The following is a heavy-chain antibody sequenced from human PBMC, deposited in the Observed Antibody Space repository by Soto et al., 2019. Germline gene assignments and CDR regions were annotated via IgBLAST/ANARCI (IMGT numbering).Heavy chain of an antibody. CDR1: GGTFSSYA. CDR3: ATNDYYDSSGYYHEFDY. J-gene: IGHJ4*02. V-gene: IGHV1-69*06. Sequence: SVKVSCKASGGTFSSYAISWVRQAPGQGLEWMGGIIPIFGTANYAQKFQGRVTITADKSTSTAYMELSSLRSEDTAVYYCATNDYYDSSGYYHEFDYWGQGTLVTVSS. CDR2: IIPIFGTA. D-gene: IGHD3-22*01.